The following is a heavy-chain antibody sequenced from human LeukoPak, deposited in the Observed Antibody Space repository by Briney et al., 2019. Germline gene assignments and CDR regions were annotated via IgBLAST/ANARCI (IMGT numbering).Heavy chain of an antibody. CDR1: GGSISSGDYY. CDR3: ARGLGSCSSTSCYKRKRNWFDP. D-gene: IGHD2-2*02. J-gene: IGHJ5*02. Sequence: SETLSLTCTVSGGSISSGDYYWSWIRQPPGKGLEWIGYIYYSGSTYYNPSLKSRVTISVDTSKNQFSLKLSSVTAADTAVYYCARGLGSCSSTSCYKRKRNWFDPWGQGTLVTVSS. CDR2: IYYSGST. V-gene: IGHV4-30-4*01.